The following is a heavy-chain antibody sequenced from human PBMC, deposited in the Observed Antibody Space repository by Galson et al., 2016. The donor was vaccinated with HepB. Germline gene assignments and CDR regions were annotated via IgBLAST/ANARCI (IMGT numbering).Heavy chain of an antibody. V-gene: IGHV3-30*18. CDR1: GVIFSKYA. Sequence: SLRLSCAASGVIFSKYAMHWVRQAPGQGLEWVAVIGYDGSHKYYAESVKGRFIISRDNSKNTLHLQKNGLRPEDTAVYYCAKIYDEFWSGYYYYHYGMDVWGKGTRVTVSS. CDR3: AKIYDEFWSGYYYYHYGMDV. CDR2: IGYDGSHK. J-gene: IGHJ6*04. D-gene: IGHD3-3*01.